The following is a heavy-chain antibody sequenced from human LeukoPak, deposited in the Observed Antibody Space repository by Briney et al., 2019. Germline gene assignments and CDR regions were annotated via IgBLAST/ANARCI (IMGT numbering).Heavy chain of an antibody. V-gene: IGHV1-18*01. CDR3: ARLKVSSIAAPESNIDY. J-gene: IGHJ4*02. CDR1: GYTFTSYG. CDR2: ISAYNGNT. Sequence: ASVKVSCKASGYTFTSYGISWVRQAPGQGLEWMGWISAYNGNTNYAQKLQGRVTMTTDTSTSTAYMELRSLRSDDTAVYYCARLKVSSIAAPESNIDYWGQGTLVTVSS. D-gene: IGHD6-13*01.